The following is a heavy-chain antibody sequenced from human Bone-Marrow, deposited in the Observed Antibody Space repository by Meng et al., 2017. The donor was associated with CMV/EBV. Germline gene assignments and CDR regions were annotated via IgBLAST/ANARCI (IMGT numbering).Heavy chain of an antibody. D-gene: IGHD1-1*01. CDR2: IKPDSGAT. CDR3: ARDHNWGPDH. J-gene: IGHJ4*02. Sequence: ASVKVSCKTSGFYFSDHFMHWVRQAPGQGLEWMGWIKPDSGATNYAQTFRGRVTMTTDSSISTAYMELIRLTSDDTAFYYCARDHNWGPDHWGQGTLVNVSS. CDR1: GFYFSDHF. V-gene: IGHV1-2*02.